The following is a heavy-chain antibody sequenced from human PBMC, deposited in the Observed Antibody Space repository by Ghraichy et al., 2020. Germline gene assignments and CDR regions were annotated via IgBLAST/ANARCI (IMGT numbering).Heavy chain of an antibody. Sequence: GGSLRLSCAASGFTFSSYGMHWVRQAPGKGLEWVAVISYDGSNKYYADSVKGRFTISRDNSKNTLYLQMNSLRAEDTAVYYCAKDYPPWEYGDYGGYFDYWGQGTLVTVSS. V-gene: IGHV3-30*18. CDR2: ISYDGSNK. D-gene: IGHD4-17*01. CDR1: GFTFSSYG. J-gene: IGHJ4*02. CDR3: AKDYPPWEYGDYGGYFDY.